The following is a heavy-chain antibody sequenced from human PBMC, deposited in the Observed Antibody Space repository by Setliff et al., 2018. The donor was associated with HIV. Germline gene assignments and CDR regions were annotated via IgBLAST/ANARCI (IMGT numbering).Heavy chain of an antibody. D-gene: IGHD6-19*01. V-gene: IGHV4-34*01. J-gene: IGHJ6*03. Sequence: SETLSLTCAVYGGSFSGYYWSWIRQPPGKGLEWIGEINHSGSTNYNPSLKSRVTISVDTSKNQFSLKLSSVTAADTAVYYCARASGDTSKFVNYYYYYMDVWGKGTTVTVSS. CDR2: INHSGST. CDR1: GGSFSGYY. CDR3: ARASGDTSKFVNYYYYYMDV.